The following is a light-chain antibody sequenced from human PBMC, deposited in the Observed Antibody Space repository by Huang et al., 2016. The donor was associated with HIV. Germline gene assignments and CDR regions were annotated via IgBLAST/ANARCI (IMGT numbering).Light chain of an antibody. J-gene: IGKJ5*01. Sequence: DIQMTQSPSSLSASVGDRVTITCRASQTITTFLNWYQQKPGDAPQLLIYVASTLQSGVPSRCSGSGSGTDFTLTISSLQPEDFATYSWQQTYETLHTFGQGKRLETK. V-gene: IGKV1-39*01. CDR2: VAS. CDR3: QQTYETLHT. CDR1: QTITTF.